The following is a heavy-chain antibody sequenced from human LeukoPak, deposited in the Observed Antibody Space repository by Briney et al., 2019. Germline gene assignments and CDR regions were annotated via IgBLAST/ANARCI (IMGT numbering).Heavy chain of an antibody. CDR2: IYYSGST. CDR3: ARGYCSGSSCYSRTFGS. V-gene: IGHV4-61*01. CDR1: GGSVSIGSYY. Sequence: PSETLSIACTVSGGSVSIGSYYWNWIRQPPGKGLEWIGYIYYSGSTNYNPSLKSRVTISVDTSNNQFSLKLTSVTAADTAVYYCARGYCSGSSCYSRTFGSWGQGTLVTVSS. D-gene: IGHD2-15*01. J-gene: IGHJ5*01.